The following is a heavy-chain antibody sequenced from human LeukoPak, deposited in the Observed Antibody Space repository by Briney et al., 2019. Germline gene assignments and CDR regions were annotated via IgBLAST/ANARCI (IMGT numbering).Heavy chain of an antibody. J-gene: IGHJ4*02. CDR3: ARVERYCSGGSCYIDY. D-gene: IGHD2-15*01. Sequence: ASVKVSCKASGYTFTGYYMHWVRQAPGQGLEWMGWINPNSGGTNYAQKFQGRVTMTRDTSISTAYMELSRLRSDDTAVYYCARVERYCSGGSCYIDYWGQGTPVTVSS. V-gene: IGHV1-2*02. CDR1: GYTFTGYY. CDR2: INPNSGGT.